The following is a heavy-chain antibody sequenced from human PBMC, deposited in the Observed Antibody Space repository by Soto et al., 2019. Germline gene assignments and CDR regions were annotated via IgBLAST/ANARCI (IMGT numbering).Heavy chain of an antibody. CDR2: IYYSGST. V-gene: IGHV4-39*01. D-gene: IGHD2-15*01. Sequence: SETLSLTCTVSSGSISSSSYYWGWIRQPPGKGLEGIGSIYYSGSTYYNPSLKSRVTISVDTSKNQFSLKLSSVTAADTAVYYCESYCSGGSSYTLYAFDIWGQGTMVTVSS. J-gene: IGHJ3*02. CDR3: ESYCSGGSSYTLYAFDI. CDR1: SGSISSSSYY.